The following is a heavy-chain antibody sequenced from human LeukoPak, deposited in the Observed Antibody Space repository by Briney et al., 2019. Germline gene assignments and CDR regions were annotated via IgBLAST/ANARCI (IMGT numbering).Heavy chain of an antibody. J-gene: IGHJ4*02. V-gene: IGHV4-59*01. CDR3: AKAVVAATGYYFDY. CDR2: IYYSGST. Sequence: SETLSLTCTVSGGSISSYYWSWLRQPPGKGLEWIGYIYYSGSTNYNPSLKSRVTISVDTSKNQFSLKLSSVTAADTAVYYCAKAVVAATGYYFDYWGQGTLVTVSS. D-gene: IGHD2-15*01. CDR1: GGSISSYY.